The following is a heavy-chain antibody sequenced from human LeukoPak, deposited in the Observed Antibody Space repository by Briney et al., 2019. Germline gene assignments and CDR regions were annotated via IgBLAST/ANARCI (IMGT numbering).Heavy chain of an antibody. V-gene: IGHV3-23*01. J-gene: IGHJ4*02. CDR2: ISGSGAGT. CDR1: GFTFSTYA. Sequence: GGSLRLSCAASGFTFSTYAMIWVRQAPGKGLEWVSAISGSGAGTYYADSVKGRFTISRVNSKNTLFLQMNSLRAEDTAVYYCAMDGKKYGSTWDFDSWGQGTLVTVSS. CDR3: AMDGKKYGSTWDFDS. D-gene: IGHD6-13*01.